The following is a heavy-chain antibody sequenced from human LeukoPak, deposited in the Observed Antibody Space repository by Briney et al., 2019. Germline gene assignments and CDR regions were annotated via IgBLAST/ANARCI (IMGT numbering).Heavy chain of an antibody. D-gene: IGHD1-26*01. CDR3: ARGVGATHYYYYGMDV. Sequence: GGSLTLSFAASGFTFSDYYMSWIRQAPGKGLEWVSYISSSGSTIYYADSVKGRFTISSDNAKNSLYLQMNSLRAEDTAVYYCARGVGATHYYYYGMDVWGQGTTVTVSS. J-gene: IGHJ6*02. CDR2: ISSSGSTI. CDR1: GFTFSDYY. V-gene: IGHV3-11*01.